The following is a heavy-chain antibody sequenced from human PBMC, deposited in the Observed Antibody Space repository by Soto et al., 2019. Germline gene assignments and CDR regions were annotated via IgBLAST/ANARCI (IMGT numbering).Heavy chain of an antibody. CDR3: AKDPTTVTTIYYFDF. CDR1: GGSITSNW. CDR2: IHHSGSF. Sequence: SETLSLTCAVSGGSITSNWWSWVRQPPGKGLEWIGEIHHSGSFNCNPSLRSRVTISIDKSKNTLYLQMSSLRAEDTAVYYCAKDPTTVTTIYYFDFWGQGTLVTVSS. J-gene: IGHJ4*02. V-gene: IGHV4-4*02. D-gene: IGHD4-17*01.